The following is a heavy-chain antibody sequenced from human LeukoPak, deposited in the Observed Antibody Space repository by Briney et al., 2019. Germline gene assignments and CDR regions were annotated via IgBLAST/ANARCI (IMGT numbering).Heavy chain of an antibody. Sequence: PGGSLRLSCAASGFTFSSYSMNWVRQAPGKGLEWVSSISSSSSYIYYADSVKGRFTISRDNAKNSLYLQMNSLRAEDTAVYYCARPRISCSGGSCYGTPEYFQHWGQGTLVTVSS. CDR1: GFTFSSYS. V-gene: IGHV3-21*01. CDR2: ISSSSSYI. D-gene: IGHD2-15*01. CDR3: ARPRISCSGGSCYGTPEYFQH. J-gene: IGHJ1*01.